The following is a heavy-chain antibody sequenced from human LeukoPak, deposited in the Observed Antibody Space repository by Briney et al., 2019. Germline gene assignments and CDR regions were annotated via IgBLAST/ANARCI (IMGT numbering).Heavy chain of an antibody. D-gene: IGHD6-13*01. CDR3: ARHGGSSGWYHFDY. Sequence: SETLSLTCIVSGGSISSSSFYWGWIRQPPGKGLEWIGSIYYSGSTYYNPSLKSRVTISVDTSKNQFSLNLNSVTAADTALYYCARHGGSSGWYHFDYWGQGTLVTVSS. CDR1: GGSISSSSFY. J-gene: IGHJ4*02. CDR2: IYYSGST. V-gene: IGHV4-39*01.